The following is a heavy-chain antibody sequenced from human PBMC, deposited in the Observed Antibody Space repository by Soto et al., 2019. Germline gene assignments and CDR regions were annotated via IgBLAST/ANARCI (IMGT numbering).Heavy chain of an antibody. J-gene: IGHJ6*02. Sequence: QVQLQESGPGLVKPSGTLSLTCAVSGGSISSSYWWSWVRQPPGKGLEGSGEIYHSGSTNYNPSLKRRVTISVDKSKNQFSLKLSSVPAADTAVYSCARVSGSYYYGMDVWGQGTTVTVSS. CDR2: IYHSGST. CDR1: GGSISSSYW. D-gene: IGHD3-10*01. V-gene: IGHV4-4*02. CDR3: ARVSGSYYYGMDV.